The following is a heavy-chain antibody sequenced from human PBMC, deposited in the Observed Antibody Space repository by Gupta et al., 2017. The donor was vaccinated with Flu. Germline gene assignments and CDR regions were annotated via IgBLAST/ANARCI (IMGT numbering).Heavy chain of an antibody. CDR3: ARVPGGITMVREVNHPYYYYGMDV. D-gene: IGHD3-10*01. J-gene: IGHJ6*02. CDR2: IWYDGSNK. V-gene: IGHV3-33*01. CDR1: GFTFSTYG. Sequence: QVQLVESGGGVVQPGRSLRLSCAASGFTFSTYGMHWVRQTPGKGLEGVAIIWYDGSNKYYTDSVKGRFTISRDNSKNTLYLQMNSLRAEDTAVYYCARVPGGITMVREVNHPYYYYGMDVWGQGTTVTVSS.